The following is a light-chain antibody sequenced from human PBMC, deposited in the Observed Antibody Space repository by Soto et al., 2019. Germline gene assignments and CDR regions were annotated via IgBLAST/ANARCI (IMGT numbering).Light chain of an antibody. Sequence: QSALTQPASVSGSPGQSITISCTGTSSDVGGYNAVSWYQQHPGKAPKLMIYDVSNRPSGASDRFSGPKSGNTASLTTSGLQAEDEADYYCGSYASGGAYVFGTGTKLTVL. V-gene: IGLV2-14*01. CDR1: SSDVGGYNA. CDR2: DVS. J-gene: IGLJ1*01. CDR3: GSYASGGAYV.